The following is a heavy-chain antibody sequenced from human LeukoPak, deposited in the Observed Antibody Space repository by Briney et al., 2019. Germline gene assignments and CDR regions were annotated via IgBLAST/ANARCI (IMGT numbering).Heavy chain of an antibody. Sequence: GGSLRLSCAGSGFTFSSNAMSWVRQAPGKGLEWVSSISDSGDFTYYADSVKGRFTISRDNSKNTLYLQMNSLRSEDTAVYYSARDATGDGDLESWGQGTLVTVSP. CDR3: ARDATGDGDLES. CDR1: GFTFSSNA. V-gene: IGHV3-23*01. D-gene: IGHD4-17*01. J-gene: IGHJ5*02. CDR2: ISDSGDFT.